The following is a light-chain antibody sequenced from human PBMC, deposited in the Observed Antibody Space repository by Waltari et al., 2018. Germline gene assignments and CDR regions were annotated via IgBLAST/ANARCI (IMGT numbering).Light chain of an antibody. CDR1: QSVSGN. CDR2: DAA. J-gene: IGKJ4*01. V-gene: IGKV3-15*01. CDR3: QQYHEWLT. Sequence: EIVMTQSPATLSVSPGERVTLSCRASQSVSGNLAWYQQKPGQAPRLLIYDAATRAPGLPARFSGSGSGTEFTLTISSMQSEDFALYFCQQYHEWLTFGGGTRVEIK.